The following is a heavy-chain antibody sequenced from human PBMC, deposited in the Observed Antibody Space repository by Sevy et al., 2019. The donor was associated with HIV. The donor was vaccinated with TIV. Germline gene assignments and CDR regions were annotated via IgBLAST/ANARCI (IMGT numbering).Heavy chain of an antibody. CDR1: GFTFSNYW. CDR2: ISKDGSEK. J-gene: IGHJ6*02. Sequence: GGSLRLSCAASGFTFSNYWMNWVRQAPGKGLEWVAAISKDGSEKYNVDSVKGRFTISRDNAKNSLSLQMNNLRAEDTAVNYGAWDDCNSISCYGGYYYCTDVWGQGTTVTVSS. CDR3: AWDDCNSISCYGGYYYCTDV. V-gene: IGHV3-7*01. D-gene: IGHD2-2*01.